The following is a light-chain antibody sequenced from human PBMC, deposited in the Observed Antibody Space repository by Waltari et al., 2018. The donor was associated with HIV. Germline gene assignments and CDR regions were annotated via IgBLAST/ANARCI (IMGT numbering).Light chain of an antibody. J-gene: IGKJ4*01. CDR2: GAS. CDR1: QSISRSY. Sequence: EIVLTQSPGTLSLSPGERATLSCRASQSISRSYVAWYQQKPGQAPRLLVYGASSRATGIPDRFSGSGSGTDFTLTITRLEPEDFALYYCQQYGNSPPSFGGGAKVEIK. V-gene: IGKV3-20*01. CDR3: QQYGNSPPS.